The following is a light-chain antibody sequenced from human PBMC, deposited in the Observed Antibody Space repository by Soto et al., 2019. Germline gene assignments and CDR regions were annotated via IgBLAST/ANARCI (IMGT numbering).Light chain of an antibody. J-gene: IGLJ2*01. CDR3: CSYTRSITRV. Sequence: QSVLTQPASVSGSPGQSITISCTGTSSDIGGYNYVSWYQQHPGKAPKLLIYEVVNRPSGVSNRFSGSKSGNTASLTISGLQAEDEADYYCCSYTRSITRVFGGGTQLTVL. CDR2: EVV. V-gene: IGLV2-14*01. CDR1: SSDIGGYNY.